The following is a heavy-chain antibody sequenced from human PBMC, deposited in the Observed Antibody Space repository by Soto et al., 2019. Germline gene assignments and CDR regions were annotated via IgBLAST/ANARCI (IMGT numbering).Heavy chain of an antibody. Sequence: SETPSLTCPVSGGSISSGDYYWSWLRQPPGKGLEWIGYIYYSGSTYYNPSLKSRVTISVDTSKNQFSLKLSSVTAADTAVYYCARDLDCSGGSCYPVWGQGTLVTVSS. J-gene: IGHJ4*02. CDR2: IYYSGST. CDR1: GGSISSGDYY. D-gene: IGHD2-15*01. CDR3: ARDLDCSGGSCYPV. V-gene: IGHV4-30-4*01.